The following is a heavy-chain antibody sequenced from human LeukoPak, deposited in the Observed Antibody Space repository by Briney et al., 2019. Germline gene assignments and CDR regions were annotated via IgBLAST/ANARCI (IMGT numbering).Heavy chain of an antibody. CDR2: INGNTGNT. CDR3: AEGVPGYSSGWSYFHH. CDR1: GFTITSYA. J-gene: IGHJ1*01. Sequence: PGGSLRLSCAASGFTITSYAMYWVRQAPGKGMEWVSGINGNTGNTYYADSVKGRFSISRDYSKNSLFLQMNSLRDDDTAMYYCAEGVPGYSSGWSYFHHWGQGTLVTVFS. V-gene: IGHV3-23*01. D-gene: IGHD6-19*01.